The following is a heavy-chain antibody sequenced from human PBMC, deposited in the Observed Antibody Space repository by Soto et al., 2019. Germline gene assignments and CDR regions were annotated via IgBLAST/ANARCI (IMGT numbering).Heavy chain of an antibody. Sequence: QVQLVESGGGVVQPGRSLRLSCAASGFTFSSYGMHWVRQAPGKGLEWVAVIWYDGSNKYYADSVKGRFTISRDNSKNTLYLPVNGLRAVDTAVYYCARERIAAAGTGWFDHWGQGTLVTVSS. J-gene: IGHJ5*02. D-gene: IGHD6-13*01. CDR3: ARERIAAAGTGWFDH. V-gene: IGHV3-33*01. CDR2: IWYDGSNK. CDR1: GFTFSSYG.